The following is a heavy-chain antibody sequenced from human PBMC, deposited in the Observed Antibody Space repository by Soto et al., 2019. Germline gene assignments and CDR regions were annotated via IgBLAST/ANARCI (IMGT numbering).Heavy chain of an antibody. CDR1: GFTFSSYA. Sequence: EVQLVESGGGLVQPGGSLRLSCAASGFTFSSYAMHWVRQAPGKGLEYVSAISSNGGSTYYANSVKGRFTFSRDNSKNTLYLQMGSLRAEDMAVYYCARGQQLVHYYFDYWGQGTLVTVSS. D-gene: IGHD6-13*01. CDR3: ARGQQLVHYYFDY. J-gene: IGHJ4*02. V-gene: IGHV3-64*01. CDR2: ISSNGGST.